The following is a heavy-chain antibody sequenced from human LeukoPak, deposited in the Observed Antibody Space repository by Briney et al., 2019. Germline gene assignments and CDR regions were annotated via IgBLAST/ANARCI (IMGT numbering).Heavy chain of an antibody. CDR3: ARGYSSSSLYYYYYYMDV. D-gene: IGHD6-6*01. Sequence: SQTLSLTCATSGDSVSSNSAAWNWIRQSPSRGLEWLGRTYYRSKWYNDYAVSVKSRITINPDTSKNQFSLQLNSVTPEDTAVYYCARGYSSSSLYYYYYYMDVWGKGTTVTVSS. CDR1: GDSVSSNSAA. V-gene: IGHV6-1*01. CDR2: TYYRSKWYN. J-gene: IGHJ6*03.